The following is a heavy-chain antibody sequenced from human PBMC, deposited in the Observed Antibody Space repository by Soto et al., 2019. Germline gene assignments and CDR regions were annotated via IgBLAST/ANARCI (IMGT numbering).Heavy chain of an antibody. CDR3: AKGWEWLLKRYNWFDP. J-gene: IGHJ5*02. V-gene: IGHV3-23*01. CDR2: ISGSGGST. D-gene: IGHD3-3*01. CDR1: GFTFSSYA. Sequence: PGGSLRLSCAASGFTFSSYAMSWVRQAPGKGLEWVSAISGSGGSTYYADSVKGRFTISRDNSKNTLYLQMNSLRAEDTAVYYCAKGWEWLLKRYNWFDPWGQGTLVTVSS.